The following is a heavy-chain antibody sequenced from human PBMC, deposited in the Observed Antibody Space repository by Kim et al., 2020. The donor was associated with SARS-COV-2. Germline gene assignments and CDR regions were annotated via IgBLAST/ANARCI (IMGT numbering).Heavy chain of an antibody. CDR1: GFTFSSYS. V-gene: IGHV3-21*01. J-gene: IGHJ3*02. CDR2: ISSGSSYI. D-gene: IGHD3-10*01. CDR3: ARAGRGLQDDAFDI. Sequence: GGSLRLSCVASGFTFSSYSMNWVRQAPGKGLEWVSSISSGSSYIYYADSVKGRFTISRDNAKNSLYLQMNSLRAEDTAVYYCARAGRGLQDDAFDIWGQGTMVTVSS.